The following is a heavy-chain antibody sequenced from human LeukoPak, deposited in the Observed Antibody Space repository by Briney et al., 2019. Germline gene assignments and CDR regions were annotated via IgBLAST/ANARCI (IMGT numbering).Heavy chain of an antibody. V-gene: IGHV1-69*13. J-gene: IGHJ6*02. CDR1: GGTFSSYA. CDR3: ARRKVVVVAATRNYYYYCMDV. Sequence: ASVKVSCKASGGTFSSYAISWVRQAPGQGLEWMGGIIPIFGTANYAQKFQGRVTITADESTSTAYMELSSLRSEDTAVYYCARRKVVVVAATRNYYYYCMDVWGQGTTVTVSS. D-gene: IGHD2-15*01. CDR2: IIPIFGTA.